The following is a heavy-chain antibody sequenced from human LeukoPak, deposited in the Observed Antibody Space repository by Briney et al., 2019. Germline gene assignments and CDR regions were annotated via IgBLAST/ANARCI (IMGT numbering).Heavy chain of an antibody. D-gene: IGHD3-22*01. J-gene: IGHJ4*02. V-gene: IGHV3-48*04. CDR2: ISFSVNTK. Sequence: HPGGSLRLSCAASGFTFSDYSMNWVRQAPGKGLEWVSYISFSVNTKYYGDSVKGRFTISRDNAKNSLYLQMNSLRAEDTAVYYCGRRYYYDSSGYYFDYWGQGTLVTVSS. CDR1: GFTFSDYS. CDR3: GRRYYYDSSGYYFDY.